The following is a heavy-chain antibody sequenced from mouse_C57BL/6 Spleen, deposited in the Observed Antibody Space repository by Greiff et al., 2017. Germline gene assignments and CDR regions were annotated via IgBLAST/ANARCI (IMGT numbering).Heavy chain of an antibody. Sequence: VQLQQPGAELVRPGTSVKLSCKASGYTFTSYWMHWVKQRPGQGLEWIGVIDPSDSYTNYKQKFKGKATLTVDTSSSTAYLQLSSLTSEDSVVYYCARRDGYYVNYAMDYWGQGTSVTVSS. D-gene: IGHD2-3*01. CDR3: ARRDGYYVNYAMDY. J-gene: IGHJ4*01. CDR1: GYTFTSYW. V-gene: IGHV1-59*01. CDR2: IDPSDSYT.